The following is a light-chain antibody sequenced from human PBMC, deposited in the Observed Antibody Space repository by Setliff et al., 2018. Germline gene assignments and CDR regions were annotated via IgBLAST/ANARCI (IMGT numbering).Light chain of an antibody. V-gene: IGKV1-39*01. Sequence: DIQMTQSPSSLSASVGDRVTITCRASQNIRTNLNWYQQKPGKPPNLLIYAASTLQSGVPSRFSGSGSGTAFTLTISSLQPEDFTTYYCQQGYNTPRTFGQGTRLEIK. CDR2: AAS. CDR3: QQGYNTPRT. CDR1: QNIRTN. J-gene: IGKJ5*01.